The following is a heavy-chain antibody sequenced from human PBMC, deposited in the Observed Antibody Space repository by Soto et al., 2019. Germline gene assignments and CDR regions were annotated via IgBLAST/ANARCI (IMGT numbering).Heavy chain of an antibody. V-gene: IGHV4-31*03. CDR2: IYYSGST. Sequence: PSETLSLTCTVSGVSISSGGYYWTWIRQHPQKGLEWIGHIYYSGSTYYNPSLKSRVTVSVDTSKNQFSLKLSSVTAADTAVYYCAREYYYDSSGFDYWGQRTLDTVSS. J-gene: IGHJ4*02. CDR1: GVSISSGGYY. CDR3: AREYYYDSSGFDY. D-gene: IGHD3-22*01.